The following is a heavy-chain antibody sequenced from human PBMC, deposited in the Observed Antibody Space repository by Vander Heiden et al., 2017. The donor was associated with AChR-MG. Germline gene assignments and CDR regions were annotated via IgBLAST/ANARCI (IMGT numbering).Heavy chain of an antibody. CDR3: AREVDSGYEGGWFDP. Sequence: EVQLLETGGGLIQPGASLSLSCAASGSTVSRNYRSWVRQAPGKGLEWVSVIYSGGSTYYADSVKGRFTISRDNSKNTLYLKMNSLRAEDTAVYYCAREVDSGYEGGWFDPWGQGTLVTVSS. CDR2: IYSGGST. J-gene: IGHJ5*02. D-gene: IGHD5-12*01. CDR1: GSTVSRNY. V-gene: IGHV3-53*02.